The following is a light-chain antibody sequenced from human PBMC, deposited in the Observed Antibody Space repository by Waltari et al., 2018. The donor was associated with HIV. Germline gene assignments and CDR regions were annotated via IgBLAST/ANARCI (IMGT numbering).Light chain of an antibody. J-gene: IGLJ1*01. V-gene: IGLV2-14*01. CDR1: SSDVGGYDY. CDR3: ASYTSSNTLYV. Sequence: QSALTQPASVSGSPGQSITFSCTGTSSDVGGYDYVSWYQQHPGKAPKLMIYEVGHRPSGVSYHVSGSKSGNTASLTISGLQAEDEADYYCASYTSSNTLYVFGTGTKVTVL. CDR2: EVG.